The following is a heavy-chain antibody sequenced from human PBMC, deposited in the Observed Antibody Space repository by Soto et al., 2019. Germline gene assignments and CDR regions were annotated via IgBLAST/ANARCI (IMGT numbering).Heavy chain of an antibody. CDR2: ISYDGNNK. CDR1: GFTFSSDG. D-gene: IGHD3-16*01. J-gene: IGHJ6*02. Sequence: QVQLVESGGGVVQPGRSLRLSCEAAGFTFSSDGMHWVRQAPGKGLEWVAVISYDGNNKYYADSVKGRFTISRDNSKNPKYMQMNSLRPADTAVYYCAGEMIPSTMGGMSAMDVWGQGTTVTVSS. V-gene: IGHV3-30*03. CDR3: AGEMIPSTMGGMSAMDV.